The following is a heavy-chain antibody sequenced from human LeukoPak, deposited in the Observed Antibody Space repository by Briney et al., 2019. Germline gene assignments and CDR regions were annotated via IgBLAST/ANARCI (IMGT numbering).Heavy chain of an antibody. D-gene: IGHD5-18*01. CDR1: GGTFSSYA. J-gene: IGHJ6*03. CDR3: ARESHTAMAYYYYYYYMDV. CDR2: IIPIFGTA. V-gene: IGHV1-69*13. Sequence: ASVKVSCKASGGTFSSYAISWVRQAPGQGLEWMGGIIPIFGTANYAQKFQGRVTITADESTSTAYMELSSLRSEDTAVYYCARESHTAMAYYYYYYYMDVWGKGTTVTVSS.